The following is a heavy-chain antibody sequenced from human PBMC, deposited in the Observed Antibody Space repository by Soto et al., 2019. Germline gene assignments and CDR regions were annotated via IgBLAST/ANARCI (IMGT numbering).Heavy chain of an antibody. D-gene: IGHD4-4*01. Sequence: SETLSLTCTVSGGSISRSSYYWGWIRQPPGKGREWIGSSYYSGGTYHSPSLKSRVTISVDTSKDQFSLNLSSVTAADTAVYYCARRPPMTRGTQPSSPVGGMDVWGQETTVTVSS. CDR3: ARRPPMTRGTQPSSPVGGMDV. J-gene: IGHJ6*02. CDR1: GGSISRSSYY. CDR2: SYYSGGT. V-gene: IGHV4-39*01.